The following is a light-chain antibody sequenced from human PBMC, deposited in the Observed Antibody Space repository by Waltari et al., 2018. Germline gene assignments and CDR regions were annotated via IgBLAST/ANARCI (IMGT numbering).Light chain of an antibody. CDR2: DVS. CDR3: SSYITTNTLEL. J-gene: IGLJ2*01. V-gene: IGLV2-14*03. Sequence: QSALTQPASVSGSPGQSITISCTGTSSDVGSYNSASWYQQHPGKAPKLMIYDVSYRPSGVSNRFSGSKSGNTASLTISGLQAEDEADYYCSSYITTNTLELFGGGTSLTVL. CDR1: SSDVGSYNS.